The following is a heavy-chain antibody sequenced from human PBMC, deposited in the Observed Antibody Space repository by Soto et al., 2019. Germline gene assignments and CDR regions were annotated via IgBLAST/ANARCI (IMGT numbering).Heavy chain of an antibody. D-gene: IGHD3-3*01. V-gene: IGHV1-69*06. CDR3: ARVDPHYDFWSGSGGGYFDY. J-gene: IGHJ4*02. Sequence: SVKVYFKASGGPFSSYAISLVRRAPGQGLEWMGGIIPIFGTANYAQKFQGRVTITADKSTSTAYMELSSLRSEDTAVYYCARVDPHYDFWSGSGGGYFDYWGQGTLVTVSS. CDR2: IIPIFGTA. CDR1: GGPFSSYA.